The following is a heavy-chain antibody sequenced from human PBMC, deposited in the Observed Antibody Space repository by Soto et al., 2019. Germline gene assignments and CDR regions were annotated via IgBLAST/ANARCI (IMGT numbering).Heavy chain of an antibody. D-gene: IGHD1-26*01. CDR1: GFIFSNYA. J-gene: IGHJ4*02. V-gene: IGHV3-30-3*01. CDR3: ARSAEGSTRSYFDY. CDR2: MAYDGSNK. Sequence: QVQLVESGGGVVQPGRSLRLSCTASGFIFSNYAMHWVRQAPGKWLEWVAVMAYDGSNKHYADSVKGRFTISRDNSKRTLNIYMNSLRTEDTAVYYCARSAEGSTRSYFDYWGRGTLVTVSS.